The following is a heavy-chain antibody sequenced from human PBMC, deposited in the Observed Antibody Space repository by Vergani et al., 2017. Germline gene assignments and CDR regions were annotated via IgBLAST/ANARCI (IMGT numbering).Heavy chain of an antibody. Sequence: QVQLQESGPGLVKPSETLSLTCAVSGYSISSGYYWGWIRQPPGKGLEWIGSIYHSGSTYYNPSLKSRVTISVDTSKNQFSLKLSSVTAADTAVYYCASCMVRGVIAGCAGDYWGQGTLVTVSS. D-gene: IGHD3-10*01. J-gene: IGHJ4*02. CDR2: IYHSGST. CDR1: GYSISSGYY. CDR3: ASCMVRGVIAGCAGDY. V-gene: IGHV4-38-2*01.